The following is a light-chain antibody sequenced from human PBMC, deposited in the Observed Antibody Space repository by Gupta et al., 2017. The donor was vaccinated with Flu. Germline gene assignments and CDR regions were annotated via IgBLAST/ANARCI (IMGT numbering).Light chain of an antibody. J-gene: IGLJ2*01. V-gene: IGLV3-21*03. CDR3: QVWDSSRNHVV. CDR2: DDS. CDR1: NIGRRR. Sequence: GKTDRIAGGGKNIGRRRVHWYQQKPGQAPVLVVYDDSDRPSGIRERFSGSKSGNTATLTISRVEAGDEADYYCQVWDSSRNHVVFGGGTKLTVL.